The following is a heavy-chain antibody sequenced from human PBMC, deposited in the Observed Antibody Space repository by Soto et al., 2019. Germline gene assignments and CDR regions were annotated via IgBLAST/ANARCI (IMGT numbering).Heavy chain of an antibody. CDR1: GFTFSSYS. Sequence: EVQLVESGGGLVKPGGSLRLSCAASGFTFSSYSMNWVRQAPGKGLEWVSSISSSSSYIYYADSVKGRFTISRDNAKNSLYLQMNSLRAEDTAVYYCARHRTYCISTSCYADFSYYYGMDVW. J-gene: IGHJ6*01. D-gene: IGHD2-2*01. V-gene: IGHV3-21*01. CDR3: ARHRTYCISTSCYADFSYYYGMDV. CDR2: ISSSSSYI.